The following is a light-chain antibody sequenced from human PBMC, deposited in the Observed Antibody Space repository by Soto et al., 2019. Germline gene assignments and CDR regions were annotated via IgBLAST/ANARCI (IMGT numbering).Light chain of an antibody. CDR1: SSNIGAGYD. J-gene: IGLJ7*01. CDR2: GNS. V-gene: IGLV1-40*01. CDR3: QSYDSSLSGAV. Sequence: QSVLTQPPSVSGAPGQRVTISCTGSSSNIGAGYDVHWYQQLPGTAPKLLIYGNSNRPSGVPDRFSGSKSGTSASLAITGLQDEDEADYYCQSYDSSLSGAVFGGGTQLT.